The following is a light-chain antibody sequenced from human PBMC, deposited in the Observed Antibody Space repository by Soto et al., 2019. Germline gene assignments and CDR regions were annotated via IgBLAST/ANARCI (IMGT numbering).Light chain of an antibody. Sequence: EIVLTQSPGTLSLSPGERVTLSCRASQSVSNNYLAWYQHKPGQAPRLLMYGASSRATGIPDRFSGSGSGTDFTLTISRLEPEDFAVYYCQQYGRSPYTFGQGTKLEIK. J-gene: IGKJ2*01. CDR1: QSVSNNY. CDR3: QQYGRSPYT. V-gene: IGKV3-20*01. CDR2: GAS.